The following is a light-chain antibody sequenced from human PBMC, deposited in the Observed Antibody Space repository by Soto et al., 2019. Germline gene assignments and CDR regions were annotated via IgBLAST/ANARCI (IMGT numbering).Light chain of an antibody. CDR2: KAS. CDR1: QSINSW. J-gene: IGKJ1*01. V-gene: IGKV1-5*03. CDR3: QQYNTYSWT. Sequence: DIQMTQSPSTLSASVGDRVIITCRASQSINSWLAWYQQKPGKAPELLISKASSLQSGVPPRFSGSGSGTDFTLTISSLQPDDFATYYCQQYNTYSWTFGQGTKVEIK.